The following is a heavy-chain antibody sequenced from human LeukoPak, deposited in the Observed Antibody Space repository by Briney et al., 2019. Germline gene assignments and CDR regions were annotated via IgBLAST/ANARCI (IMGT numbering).Heavy chain of an antibody. CDR1: GGSFSGYY. J-gene: IGHJ4*02. D-gene: IGHD1-14*01. CDR2: INHSGST. V-gene: IGHV4-34*01. CDR3: ARGRGTHPPSVHVVRLVQKNYYFDY. Sequence: KPSETLSLTCAVYGGSFSGYYWSWIRQPPGKGLEWIGEINHSGSTNYNPSLKSRVTISVDTSKNQFSLKLSSVTAADTAVYYCARGRGTHPPSVHVVRLVQKNYYFDYWGQGTLVTVSS.